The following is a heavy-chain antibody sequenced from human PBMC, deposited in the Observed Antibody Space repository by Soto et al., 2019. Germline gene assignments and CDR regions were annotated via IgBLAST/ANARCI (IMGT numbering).Heavy chain of an antibody. V-gene: IGHV3-49*03. Sequence: PGGSLRLSCTASGFTFGDYAMSWFRQAPGKGLEWVGFIRSKAYGGTTEYAASVKGRFTISRDDSKSIAYLQMNSLKTEDTAVYYCTRGRDGYNYASPDAFDIWGQGTMVTVSS. D-gene: IGHD5-12*01. CDR2: IRSKAYGGTT. CDR1: GFTFGDYA. J-gene: IGHJ3*02. CDR3: TRGRDGYNYASPDAFDI.